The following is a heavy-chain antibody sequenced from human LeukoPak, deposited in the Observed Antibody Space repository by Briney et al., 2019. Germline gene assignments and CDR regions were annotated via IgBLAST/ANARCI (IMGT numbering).Heavy chain of an antibody. CDR3: ARVDDTSGQNWFDP. Sequence: GGSLRLSCAASGFTFSSYWMHWVRQAPGKGLVWVSRINTDGSRTNYADSVKGRFTISRDNAKNTLYLQMNSLRADDTAVYYCARVDDTSGQNWFDPWAREPWSPSPQ. J-gene: IGHJ5*02. CDR1: GFTFSSYW. CDR2: INTDGSRT. V-gene: IGHV3-74*01. D-gene: IGHD3-22*01.